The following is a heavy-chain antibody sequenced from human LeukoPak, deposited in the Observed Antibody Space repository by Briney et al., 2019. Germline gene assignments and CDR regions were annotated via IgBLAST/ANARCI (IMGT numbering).Heavy chain of an antibody. CDR2: INHSGST. Sequence: SETLSLTRTVSAGSISSNSYYWGWIRQPPGKGLEWIGEINHSGSTNYNPSLKSRVTISVDTSKNQFSLKLSSVTAADTAVYYCARGGSRYSSSWAQGGFDLWGRGTLVTVSS. J-gene: IGHJ2*01. CDR3: ARGGSRYSSSWAQGGFDL. D-gene: IGHD6-13*01. V-gene: IGHV4-39*07. CDR1: AGSISSNSYY.